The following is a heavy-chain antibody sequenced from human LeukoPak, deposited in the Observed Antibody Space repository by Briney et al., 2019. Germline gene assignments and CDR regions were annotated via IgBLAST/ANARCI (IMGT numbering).Heavy chain of an antibody. CDR2: INPNSGGT. CDR3: ARVPGWELLKYFDH. J-gene: IGHJ4*02. CDR1: GYTFTGYY. Sequence: ASVKVSCKASGYTFTGYYMHWVRQAPGQGLEWMGWINPNSGGTNYAQKFQGRVTMTRDASISTAYMELSRLRSDDTAVYYCARVPGWELLKYFDHWGQGTLVTVSS. D-gene: IGHD2-15*01. V-gene: IGHV1-2*02.